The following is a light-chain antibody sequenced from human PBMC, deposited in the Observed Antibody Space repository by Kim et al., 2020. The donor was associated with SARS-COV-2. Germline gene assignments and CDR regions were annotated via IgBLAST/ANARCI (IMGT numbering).Light chain of an antibody. V-gene: IGLV1-40*01. J-gene: IGLJ2*01. CDR2: NDY. CDR3: QSYDTGLSGII. Sequence: QSVLTQPPSMSGAPGQSVTISCTGSSSNIGAGYEVHWYQQLPGTAPKLLIYNDYRRPSGVPDRFSGSRSATSASLAITGLQAEDEADYYCQSYDTGLSGIIFGGGTLLTVL. CDR1: SSNIGAGYE.